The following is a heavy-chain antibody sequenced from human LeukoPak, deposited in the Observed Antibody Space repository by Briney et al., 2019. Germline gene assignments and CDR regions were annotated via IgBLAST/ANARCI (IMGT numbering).Heavy chain of an antibody. CDR3: ARVARITMVRGVYHYGMDV. CDR1: GGSISDSY. J-gene: IGHJ6*02. Sequence: PSETLSLTCTVSGGSISDSYWSWIRQPAGKGLEWIGRVYTSGSTNYNPSLKSRVTMSVDTSKNQFSLKLSSVTAADTAVYYCARVARITMVRGVYHYGMDVWGQGTTVTVSS. D-gene: IGHD3-10*01. V-gene: IGHV4-4*07. CDR2: VYTSGST.